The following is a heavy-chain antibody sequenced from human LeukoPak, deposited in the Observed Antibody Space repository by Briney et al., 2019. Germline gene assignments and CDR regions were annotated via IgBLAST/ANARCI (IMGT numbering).Heavy chain of an antibody. CDR1: GFTFSSYA. J-gene: IGHJ4*02. V-gene: IGHV3-9*01. D-gene: IGHD3-3*01. CDR3: AKDHTIFGVVTNTDFDY. CDR2: ISWNSGSI. Sequence: GGSLRLSCAASGFTFSSYAMHWVRQAPGKGLEWVSGISWNSGSIGYADSVKGRFTISRDNAKNSLYLQMNSLRAEDTALYYCAKDHTIFGVVTNTDFDYWGQGTLVTVSS.